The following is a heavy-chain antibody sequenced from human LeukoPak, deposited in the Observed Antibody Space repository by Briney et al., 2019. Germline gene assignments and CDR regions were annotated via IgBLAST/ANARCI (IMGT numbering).Heavy chain of an antibody. J-gene: IGHJ4*02. CDR3: ARVFKVVITTGFDY. V-gene: IGHV1-2*02. CDR1: GYTFTGYY. CDR2: INPNSGGT. D-gene: IGHD3-22*01. Sequence: ASVKVSCKASGYTFTGYYMHWVRQAPGQGREWMGWINPNSGGTNYAQKFQGRVTMTRDTSISTAYMELSRLRSDDTAVYYCARVFKVVITTGFDYWGQGTLVTVSS.